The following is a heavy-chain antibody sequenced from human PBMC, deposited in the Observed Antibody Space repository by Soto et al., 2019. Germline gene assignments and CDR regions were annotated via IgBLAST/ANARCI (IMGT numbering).Heavy chain of an antibody. CDR2: IKDDGSER. Sequence: EVQLVESGGGLVQPGGSLRLSCLASEFTFNTYWMNWVRQAPGRGLEWVANIKDDGSERNYVDSVKGRFTISRDNAKNFLYLQMNSLRGEDTAVYFCARDWGTPGRGSAVCYYYHYGMDVWGQGTTVTVSS. D-gene: IGHD6-19*01. J-gene: IGHJ6*02. CDR1: EFTFNTYW. V-gene: IGHV3-7*05. CDR3: ARDWGTPGRGSAVCYYYHYGMDV.